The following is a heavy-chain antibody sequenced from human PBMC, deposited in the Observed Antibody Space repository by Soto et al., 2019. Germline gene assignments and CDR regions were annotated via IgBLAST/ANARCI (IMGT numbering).Heavy chain of an antibody. CDR2: IIPIFGTA. V-gene: IGHV1-69*01. CDR1: GGAFSSYA. D-gene: IGHD1-1*01. J-gene: IGHJ4*02. CDR3: ARGGNWNYGVY. Sequence: QVQLVQSGAEVKKPGSSVKVSCKASGGAFSSYAISWVRQAPGQGLEWMGGIIPIFGTANHAQKFQSRVTITADESTSTAYMERSTLRSEDTAVYYCARGGNWNYGVYWGQGTLVTVSS.